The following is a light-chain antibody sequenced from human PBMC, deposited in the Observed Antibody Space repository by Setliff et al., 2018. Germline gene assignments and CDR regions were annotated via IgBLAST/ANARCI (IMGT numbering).Light chain of an antibody. CDR2: EVK. V-gene: IGLV2-8*01. J-gene: IGLJ1*01. Sequence: LTQPPSASGSPGQSVTISCTGTSIYFRRYDYVSWYQQHPGKAPKLLLYEVKKRPSGVPDRFSGSKSGTSASLAITGLQAEDEADYYCQSYGGSLSGDVFGTGTKVTVL. CDR3: QSYGGSLSGDV. CDR1: SIYFRRYDY.